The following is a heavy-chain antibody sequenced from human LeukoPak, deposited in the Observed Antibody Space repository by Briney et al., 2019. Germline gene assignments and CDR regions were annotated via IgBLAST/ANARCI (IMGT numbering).Heavy chain of an antibody. CDR3: ASLIYDPVRTFDY. Sequence: PSETLSLTCAVYGGSFSGYYWSWIRQPPGKGLEWIGEINHSGSTYYNPSLKSRVTISVDTSKNQFSLKLSSVTAADTAVYYCASLIYDPVRTFDYWGQGTLVTVSS. CDR2: INHSGST. J-gene: IGHJ4*02. V-gene: IGHV4-34*01. CDR1: GGSFSGYY. D-gene: IGHD3-3*01.